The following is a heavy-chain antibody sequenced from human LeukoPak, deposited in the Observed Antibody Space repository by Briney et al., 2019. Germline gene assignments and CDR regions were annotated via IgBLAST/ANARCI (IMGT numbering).Heavy chain of an antibody. CDR1: GYTFTGYY. J-gene: IGHJ4*02. CDR2: INPNNGAT. Sequence: ASVKVSCKASGYTFTGYYMHWVRQAPGQGLEWMGWINPNNGATDYAQKSQGRVTMTRDTSISTAYMELSSLTSDDTAIYFCARGRTPAGGRVLDGYWGQGTLVTVSS. D-gene: IGHD6-13*01. V-gene: IGHV1-2*02. CDR3: ARGRTPAGGRVLDGY.